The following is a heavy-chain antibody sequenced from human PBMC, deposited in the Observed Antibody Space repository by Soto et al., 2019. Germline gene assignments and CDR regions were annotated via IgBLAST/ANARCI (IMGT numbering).Heavy chain of an antibody. V-gene: IGHV3-7*05. CDR2: IKQDGSEK. Sequence: GGSLRLSCAASGFTFSSYWMSWVRQAPGKGLEWVANIKQDGSEKYYVDSVKGRFTISRDNAKNSLYLQMNSLRAEDTAVYYCASRYGPYYSSSYWFDPWGQGTLVTVSS. CDR3: ASRYGPYYSSSYWFDP. J-gene: IGHJ5*02. CDR1: GFTFSSYW. D-gene: IGHD6-13*01.